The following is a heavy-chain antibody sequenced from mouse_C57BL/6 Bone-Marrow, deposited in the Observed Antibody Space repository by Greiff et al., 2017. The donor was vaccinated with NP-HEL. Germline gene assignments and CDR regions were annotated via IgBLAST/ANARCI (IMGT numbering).Heavy chain of an antibody. CDR2: ISNGGGST. Sequence: EVKLQESGGGLVQPGGSLKLSCAASGFTFSDYYMYWVRQTPEKRLEWVAYISNGGGSTYYPDTVKGRFTISIDNTKHTLYLQMSRLKSEDTAMYYCARRGDYDGFAYWGQGTLVTVSA. CDR3: ARRGDYDGFAY. J-gene: IGHJ3*01. CDR1: GFTFSDYY. V-gene: IGHV5-12*01. D-gene: IGHD2-4*01.